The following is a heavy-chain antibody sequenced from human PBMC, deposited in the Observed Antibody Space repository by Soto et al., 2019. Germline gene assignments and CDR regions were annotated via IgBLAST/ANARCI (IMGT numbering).Heavy chain of an antibody. CDR2: IIPIFGTA. CDR3: ARAVRDGYNYWEY. J-gene: IGHJ4*02. Sequence: XVKVSFKASGGTFSSYAISCVRHAPGQGLEWMGGIIPIFGTANYAQKFQGRVTITADESTSTAYMELSSLRSEDTAVYYCARAVRDGYNYWEYWGQGTLVTVSS. CDR1: GGTFSSYA. V-gene: IGHV1-69*13. D-gene: IGHD5-12*01.